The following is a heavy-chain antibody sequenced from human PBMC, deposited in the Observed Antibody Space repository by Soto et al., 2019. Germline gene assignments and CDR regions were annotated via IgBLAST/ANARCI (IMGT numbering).Heavy chain of an antibody. CDR1: GECFCGWY. J-gene: IGHJ6*02. D-gene: IGHD3-10*01. CDR2: INHSGST. V-gene: IGHV4-34*01. Sequence: ASETLSLTRPVYGECFCGWYLCWFRQPPGKGLEWIGEINHSGSTNYNPSLKSRVTISVDTSKNQFSLKLSSVTAADTAVYYCARVGILWFGKYYGMDVWGQGTTVTVSS. CDR3: ARVGILWFGKYYGMDV.